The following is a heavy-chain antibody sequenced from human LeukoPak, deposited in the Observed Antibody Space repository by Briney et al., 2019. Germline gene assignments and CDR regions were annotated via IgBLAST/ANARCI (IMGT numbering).Heavy chain of an antibody. CDR3: VRYTDSSYPD. CDR2: ISSDGGGT. V-gene: IGHV3-64D*06. D-gene: IGHD1-14*01. Sequence: GGSLRLSCSASGFIFTPYAMHWVRQAPGKGLEYVSAISSDGGGTYYTDSVKGRFTISRDNSKSTLYLQMSSLRPEGTAVYYCVRYTDSSYPDWGQGTLVTVSS. CDR1: GFIFTPYA. J-gene: IGHJ4*02.